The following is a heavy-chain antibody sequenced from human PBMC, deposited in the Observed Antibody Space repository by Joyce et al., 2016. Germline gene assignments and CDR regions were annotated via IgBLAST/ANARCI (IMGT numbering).Heavy chain of an antibody. D-gene: IGHD6-25*01. CDR1: GTTLSNYG. Sequence: QVQLVESGGGVVQPGRSLRLSCAASGTTLSNYGVHWVLQAPGKGLEWVAVISYDGIYKYYADSVKGRFTISRDNSKNTVFLEMNSLRTEDTAVYYCAKILTATYSSGWFLDYWGQGTLVTVSS. V-gene: IGHV3-30*18. CDR3: AKILTATYSSGWFLDY. J-gene: IGHJ4*02. CDR2: ISYDGIYK.